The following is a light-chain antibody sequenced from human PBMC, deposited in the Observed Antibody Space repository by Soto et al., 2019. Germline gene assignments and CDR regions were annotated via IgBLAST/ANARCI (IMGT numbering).Light chain of an antibody. CDR2: LAS. J-gene: IGKJ1*01. Sequence: DIVMTQSPLSLPVTPGEPASISCRSSQSLQLSNGNNYLDWYLQKPGQSPQILIYLASNRASGVPDRFSGSGSGTDFTLKISRVEAEDVGVYYCMQALQTPAFGQGTKVEIK. V-gene: IGKV2-28*01. CDR3: MQALQTPA. CDR1: QSLQLSNGNNY.